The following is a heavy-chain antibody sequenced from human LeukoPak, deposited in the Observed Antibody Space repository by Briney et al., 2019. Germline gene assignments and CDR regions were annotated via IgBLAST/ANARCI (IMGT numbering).Heavy chain of an antibody. Sequence: GQSLTLSCAASGFTFSSYRMNWVRQAPGKGLEWVSSISSSSSYIYYADSVKGRFTISRDNAKNSLYLQMNSLRAEDTAVYYCARDLGYEVAGPIDYWGQGTLVTVSS. D-gene: IGHD2-15*01. J-gene: IGHJ4*02. CDR1: GFTFSSYR. CDR2: ISSSSSYI. V-gene: IGHV3-21*01. CDR3: ARDLGYEVAGPIDY.